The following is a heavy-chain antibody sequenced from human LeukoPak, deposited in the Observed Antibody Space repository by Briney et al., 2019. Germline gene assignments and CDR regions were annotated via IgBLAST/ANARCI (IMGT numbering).Heavy chain of an antibody. Sequence: GGSLRLSCAASGFTFSSYWMHWVRQCPGKGLVWVSRIKSDGSSTTYADSVKGRFTIPRDNAKNTLYLQMNSLRAEDTAVYYCARRSAARDAFDIWGQGAMVTVSS. J-gene: IGHJ3*02. CDR3: ARRSAARDAFDI. V-gene: IGHV3-74*03. CDR1: GFTFSSYW. D-gene: IGHD6-6*01. CDR2: IKSDGSST.